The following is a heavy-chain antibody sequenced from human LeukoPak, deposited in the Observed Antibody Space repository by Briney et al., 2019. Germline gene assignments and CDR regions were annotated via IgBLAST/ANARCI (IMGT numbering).Heavy chain of an antibody. V-gene: IGHV3-30*02. CDR3: ARDAGLWDAFDI. J-gene: IGHJ3*02. CDR1: GFTFSTYG. Sequence: GGSLRLSCAASGFTFSTYGMHWVRQAPGKGLEWVAFIRYDGNNKYYADSVKGRFTISRDNSKNTLYLQMNNLRAEDTAVYYCARDAGLWDAFDIWGQGTMVTVSS. CDR2: IRYDGNNK. D-gene: IGHD2-21*01.